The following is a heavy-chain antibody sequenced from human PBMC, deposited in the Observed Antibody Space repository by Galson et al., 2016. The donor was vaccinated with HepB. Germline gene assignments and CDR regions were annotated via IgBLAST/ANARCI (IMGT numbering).Heavy chain of an antibody. CDR2: IKEDGSDK. CDR3: ATRGRYFDS. J-gene: IGHJ4*02. V-gene: IGHV3-7*01. D-gene: IGHD3-10*01. Sequence: SLRLSCAASGFRFSSFWMSWVRQAPGRGLEWVANIKEDGSDKYYVDSVKGRFTISRDNAKNSVFLQMNSLRAEDTAMYHCATRGRYFDSWGQGTLVTVSS. CDR1: GFRFSSFW.